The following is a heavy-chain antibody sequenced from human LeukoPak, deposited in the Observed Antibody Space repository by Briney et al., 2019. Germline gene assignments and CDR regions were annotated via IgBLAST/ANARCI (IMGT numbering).Heavy chain of an antibody. D-gene: IGHD3-16*01. Sequence: SETLSLTCTVSGGSISSSYCWGWIRQPPGKGLEWIGNKYYRGSTYYNPSLKSRVTISVDTSKNQFSLNLTSVTAADTAVYYCARIAGGLYFYYYYMDVWGKGTTVTVSS. CDR2: KYYRGST. V-gene: IGHV4-39*07. CDR1: GGSISSSYC. CDR3: ARIAGGLYFYYYYMDV. J-gene: IGHJ6*03.